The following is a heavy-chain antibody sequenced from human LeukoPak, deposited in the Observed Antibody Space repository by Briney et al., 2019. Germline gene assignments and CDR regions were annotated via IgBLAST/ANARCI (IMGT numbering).Heavy chain of an antibody. V-gene: IGHV3-7*01. D-gene: IGHD1-26*01. CDR3: ARGGSRKY. J-gene: IGHJ4*02. CDR2: IKEDGSEK. CDR1: GFTFSRYW. Sequence: GGSLRLSCEASGFTFSRYWMTWVRQAPGKGLEWVANIKEDGSEKYYVDSVRGRFTISRDNAEKSLYLQMNSLRAEDTAVYYCARGGSRKYWGQGALVTVSS.